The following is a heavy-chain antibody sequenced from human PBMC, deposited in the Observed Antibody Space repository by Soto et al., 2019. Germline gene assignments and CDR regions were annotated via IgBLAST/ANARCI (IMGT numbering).Heavy chain of an antibody. Sequence: PGESLNISCKGSGYSFTSYWIGWVRQMPGKGLEWMGIIYPGDSDTRYSPSFQGQVTISADKSISTAYLQWSSLKASDTAMYYCAKDGGGFLDYIWGNYHAFDIWGQGTMVTVSS. CDR1: GYSFTSYW. CDR3: AKDGGGFLDYIWGNYHAFDI. J-gene: IGHJ3*02. CDR2: IYPGDSDT. D-gene: IGHD3-16*02. V-gene: IGHV5-51*01.